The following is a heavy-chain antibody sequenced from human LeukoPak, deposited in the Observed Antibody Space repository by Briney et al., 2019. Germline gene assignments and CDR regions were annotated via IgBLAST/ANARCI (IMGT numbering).Heavy chain of an antibody. V-gene: IGHV4-39*01. J-gene: IGHJ3*02. CDR2: IYYSGST. CDR3: ARNCSRTSCSGTFDI. D-gene: IGHD2-2*01. Sequence: SETLSLTCTVSNGSISSSRYYWAWIRQPPGKGLEWIGSIYYSGSTHYNPSQKSRVTISVDTSKNQFFLRLSSGTAADTAVYYCARNCSRTSCSGTFDIWGRGTMVTVSS. CDR1: NGSISSSRYY.